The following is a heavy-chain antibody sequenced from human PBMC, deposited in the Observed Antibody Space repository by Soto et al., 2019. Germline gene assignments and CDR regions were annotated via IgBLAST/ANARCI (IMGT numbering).Heavy chain of an antibody. CDR3: AKARCSTSNCYVPDY. D-gene: IGHD2-2*01. CDR1: GFTFSTYT. V-gene: IGHV3-23*01. Sequence: EVHLLESGGGLAQPGGSLRLSCAASGFTFSTYTMSWVRRAPGKGLEWVSTINGGGGSPSYADSVQGRFTISRDNPKNTLYLQLNSLTVDDTATYYCAKARCSTSNCYVPDYWGQGAPVTVSS. CDR2: INGGGGSP. J-gene: IGHJ4*02.